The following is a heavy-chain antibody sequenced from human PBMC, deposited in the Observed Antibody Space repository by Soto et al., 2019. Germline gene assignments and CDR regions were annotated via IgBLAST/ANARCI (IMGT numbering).Heavy chain of an antibody. V-gene: IGHV3-30-3*01. J-gene: IGHJ6*02. Sequence: GESLRLSCAASGFTFRIYPMHWVRQAPGKEMEWVAVISYDGSNKYYADSVKGRFTISRDNPKNTLHLQMNSLRAEDTPVYYCARVREILVTIYRYYYYGMYVWAQGTTVPVSS. CDR2: ISYDGSNK. D-gene: IGHD3-10*01. CDR3: ARVREILVTIYRYYYYGMYV. CDR1: GFTFRIYP.